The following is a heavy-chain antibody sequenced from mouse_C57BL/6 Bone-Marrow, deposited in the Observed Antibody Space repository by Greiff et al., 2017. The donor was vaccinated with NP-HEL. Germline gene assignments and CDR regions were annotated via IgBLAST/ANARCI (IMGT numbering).Heavy chain of an antibody. CDR3: ARYWYFDV. V-gene: IGHV1-7*01. CDR1: GYTFPSYW. CDR2: IYPGSGYT. J-gene: IGHJ1*03. Sequence: QVQLQQPGAELAKPGASVKLSCKASGYTFPSYWMHWVKQRPGQGLEWIGYIYPGSGYTKYNQKFKDKATLTADKSASTAYMQLSSLTYEDSAVYYCARYWYFDVWAQGPRSPSPQ.